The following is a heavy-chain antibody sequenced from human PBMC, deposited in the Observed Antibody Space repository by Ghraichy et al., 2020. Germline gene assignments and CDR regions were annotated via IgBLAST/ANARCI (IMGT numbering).Heavy chain of an antibody. Sequence: SGPTLVKPTQTLTLTCTFSWFSLTTREVGVGWIRQPPGKALEWLALIYWNDDKRYSPSLKSRLTITKDTSKNQVVLTMTNMDPVDTATYYCAHNGVDYWSGFSEFDYWGQGTLVTVSS. CDR3: AHNGVDYWSGFSEFDY. J-gene: IGHJ4*02. CDR2: IYWNDDK. V-gene: IGHV2-5*01. CDR1: WFSLTTREVG. D-gene: IGHD3-3*01.